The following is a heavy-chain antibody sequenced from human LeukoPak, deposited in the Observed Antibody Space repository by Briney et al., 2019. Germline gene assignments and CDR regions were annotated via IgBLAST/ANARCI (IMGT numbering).Heavy chain of an antibody. V-gene: IGHV4-34*01. D-gene: IGHD2-2*01. J-gene: IGHJ4*02. CDR1: GGSFSGYY. Sequence: PSETLSLTCAVSGGSFSGYYWSWIRQPPGKGLEWIWEINHSGSTNYNPSLKSRVTISVEPSKNHFSLKLSPVTAADTAVYYCARGRPNIVVVLAATMFVYWGQGTLVTVSS. CDR3: ARGRPNIVVVLAATMFVY. CDR2: INHSGST.